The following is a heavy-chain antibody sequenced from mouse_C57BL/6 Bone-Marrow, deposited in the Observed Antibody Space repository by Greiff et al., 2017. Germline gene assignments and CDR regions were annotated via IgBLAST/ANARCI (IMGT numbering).Heavy chain of an antibody. V-gene: IGHV1-61*01. CDR1: GYTFTSYW. CDR2: IYPSDSET. CDR3: ARYEYYGSSYPWYFDV. J-gene: IGHJ1*03. Sequence: VQLQQPGAELVRPGSSVKLSCKASGYTFTSYWMDWVKQRPGQGLEWIGNIYPSDSETHYNQKFKDKATLTVDKSSSTAYMQLSSLTSEDSAVYYCARYEYYGSSYPWYFDVWGTGTTVTVSS. D-gene: IGHD1-1*01.